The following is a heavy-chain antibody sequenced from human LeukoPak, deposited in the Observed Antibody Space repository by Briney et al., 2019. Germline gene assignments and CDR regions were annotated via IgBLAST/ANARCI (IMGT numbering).Heavy chain of an antibody. CDR1: GYTFTGYY. CDR2: INPNSGGT. V-gene: IGHV1-2*02. D-gene: IGHD2-15*01. J-gene: IGHJ3*02. Sequence: ASVKVSCKASGYTFTGYYMHWVRQAPGQGLEWMGWINPNSGGTNYAQKFQGRVTMTRDTSISTAYMELSRLRSDDTAVYYCARGSLRYCSGGSCYSHSAFDIWGQGTMVTVSS. CDR3: ARGSLRYCSGGSCYSHSAFDI.